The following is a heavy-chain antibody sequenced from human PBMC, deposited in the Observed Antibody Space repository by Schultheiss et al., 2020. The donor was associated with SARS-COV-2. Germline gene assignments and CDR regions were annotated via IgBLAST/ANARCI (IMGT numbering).Heavy chain of an antibody. Sequence: SETLSLTCAVYGGSFSGYYWSWIRQPPGKGLEWIGEINHSGSTNYNPSLKSRVTISVDTSKNQFSLKLSSVTAADTAVYYCARALYGDYTPAYWYFDLWGRGTLVTVSS. J-gene: IGHJ2*01. CDR1: GGSFSGYY. V-gene: IGHV4-34*01. CDR2: INHSGST. D-gene: IGHD4-17*01. CDR3: ARALYGDYTPAYWYFDL.